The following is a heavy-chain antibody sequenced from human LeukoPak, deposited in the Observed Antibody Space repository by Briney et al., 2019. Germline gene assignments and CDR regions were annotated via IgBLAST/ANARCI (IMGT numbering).Heavy chain of an antibody. J-gene: IGHJ6*02. V-gene: IGHV3-9*01. CDR3: AKTIFGSPYYYYGMDV. D-gene: IGHD3-3*01. Sequence: PGGSLRLSCAASGFTFDDYAMHWVRQAPGKGLEWVSGISWNSGSIAYADSVKGRFTISRDNAKISLYLQMNSLRAEDTALYYCAKTIFGSPYYYYGMDVWGQGTTVTVSS. CDR2: ISWNSGSI. CDR1: GFTFDDYA.